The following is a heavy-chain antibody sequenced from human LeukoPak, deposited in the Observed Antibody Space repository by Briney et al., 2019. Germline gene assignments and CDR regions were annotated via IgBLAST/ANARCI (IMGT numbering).Heavy chain of an antibody. CDR2: ISSSGSTI. CDR1: GFTFSDYY. Sequence: GGSLRLSCAASGFTFSDYYMSWIRQAPGKGLEWVSYISSSGSTIYYADSVKGRFTISRDNAKNSLYLQMNSLRTDDTALYYCAKRPTPGYSSSWYIVHWGQGTLVTVSS. V-gene: IGHV3-11*01. D-gene: IGHD6-13*01. CDR3: AKRPTPGYSSSWYIVH. J-gene: IGHJ4*02.